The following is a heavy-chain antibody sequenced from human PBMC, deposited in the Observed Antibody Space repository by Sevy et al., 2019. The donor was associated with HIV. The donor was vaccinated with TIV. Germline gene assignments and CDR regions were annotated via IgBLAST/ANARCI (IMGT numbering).Heavy chain of an antibody. CDR3: AKGASTYCSGGSCYLGDAFDI. CDR2: ISWDGGST. Sequence: GGSLRLSCAASGFTFDDYTMHWVRQAPGKGLEWVSLISWDGGSTYYADSVKGRFTISRDNSKNSLYLQMNSLRTECTALYYCAKGASTYCSGGSCYLGDAFDIWGQGTMVTVSS. V-gene: IGHV3-43*01. CDR1: GFTFDDYT. J-gene: IGHJ3*02. D-gene: IGHD2-15*01.